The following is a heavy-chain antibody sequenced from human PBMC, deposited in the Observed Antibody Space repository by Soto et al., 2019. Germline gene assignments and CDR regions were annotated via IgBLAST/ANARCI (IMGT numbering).Heavy chain of an antibody. V-gene: IGHV1-8*01. CDR2: MNPNSGNT. CDR3: ARVVNYDDSSGYSHYYYYGMDV. D-gene: IGHD3-22*01. J-gene: IGHJ6*02. Sequence: VQLVQSRAEVKKPGASVKVSCKASGYTFTSYDINWVRQATGQGLEWMGWMNPNSGNTGYAKKIQGRVSMTRNTSVSTAYMGLSSLRSEDTAVYYCARVVNYDDSSGYSHYYYYGMDVWGQGPTVTVSS. CDR1: GYTFTSYD.